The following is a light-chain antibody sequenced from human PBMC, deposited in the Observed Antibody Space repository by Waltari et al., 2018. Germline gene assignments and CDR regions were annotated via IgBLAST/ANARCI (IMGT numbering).Light chain of an antibody. Sequence: EVLLTHSPGTLSFXPGDRAILSCRASENVKDLLAXYQQKPGQAPRLLIYDASTRATXIPDRXSGSGSGTDFTLTISRLXXXDXALXYCQQXXMTPVTFGXGTKVXIK. CDR3: QQXXMTPVT. CDR1: ENVKDL. J-gene: IGKJ2*01. CDR2: DAS. V-gene: IGKV3-20*01.